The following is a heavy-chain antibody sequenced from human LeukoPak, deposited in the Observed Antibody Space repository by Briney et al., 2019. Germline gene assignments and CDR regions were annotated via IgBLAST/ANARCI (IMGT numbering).Heavy chain of an antibody. J-gene: IGHJ6*02. CDR3: AFGSRYCSGGSCCSFRYYYYYGMDV. Sequence: GASVKVSCKASGGTFSGYAISWVRQAPGQGLEWMGRIIPILGIANYAQKFQGRVTITADKSTSTAYMELSSLRSEDTAVYYCAFGSRYCSGGSCCSFRYYYYYGMDVWGQGTTVTVSS. V-gene: IGHV1-69*04. D-gene: IGHD2-15*01. CDR2: IIPILGIA. CDR1: GGTFSGYA.